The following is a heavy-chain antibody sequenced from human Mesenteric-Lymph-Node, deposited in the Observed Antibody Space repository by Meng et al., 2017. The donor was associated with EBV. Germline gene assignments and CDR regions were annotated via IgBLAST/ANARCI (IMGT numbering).Heavy chain of an antibody. Sequence: EVHVVESGGGLVKPGGSLRLSCAASGFTFSSYTMNWVRQAPGKGLEWVSSISGGPNYIYYADSVKGRFTISRDNAKNSLYLQMNSLRAEDTAVYYCARDQGGYWGQGTLVTVSS. J-gene: IGHJ4*02. CDR1: GFTFSSYT. V-gene: IGHV3-21*01. CDR2: ISGGPNYI. CDR3: ARDQGGY.